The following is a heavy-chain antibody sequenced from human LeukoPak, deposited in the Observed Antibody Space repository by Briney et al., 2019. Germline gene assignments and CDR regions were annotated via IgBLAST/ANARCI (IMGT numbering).Heavy chain of an antibody. J-gene: IGHJ3*02. CDR1: GGTFSSYA. D-gene: IGHD2-21*02. CDR2: IIPILGIA. V-gene: IGHV1-69*04. Sequence: SVKVSCKASGGTFSSYAISWVRQAPGQGLEWMGRIIPILGIANYAQKFQGRVTITADKSTSTAYMELSSLRSEDTAVYYCARGPDCGGDCYPYAFDIWGQGTMVTVSS. CDR3: ARGPDCGGDCYPYAFDI.